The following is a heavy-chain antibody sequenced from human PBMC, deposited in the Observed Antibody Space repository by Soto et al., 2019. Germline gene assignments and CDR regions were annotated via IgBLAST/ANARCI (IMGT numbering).Heavy chain of an antibody. CDR3: KRAAFPLA. J-gene: IGHJ5*02. D-gene: IGHD6-25*01. CDR1: GGTFSSYA. CDR2: IIPAIGTA. V-gene: IGHV1-69*13. Sequence: ASVKVSCKASGGTFSSYAISWVRQAPGQGLEWMGGIIPAIGTANYAQKFQGRVTITADESTSTAYMELRSLRSEDTAVYYCKRAAFPLAWGPGTLVTVSS.